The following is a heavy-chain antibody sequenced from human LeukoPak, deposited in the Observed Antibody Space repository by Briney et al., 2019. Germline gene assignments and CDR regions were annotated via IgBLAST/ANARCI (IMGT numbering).Heavy chain of an antibody. CDR1: GGSISSGSYY. J-gene: IGHJ4*02. CDR3: ARDRTATGYFDY. V-gene: IGHV4-61*02. Sequence: SETLSLTCTVSGGSISSGSYYWSWIRQPAGKGLEWIGRIYTSGSTYYNPSLKSRVSISVDTSKNQFSLKLTSVTAADTAVYYCARDRTATGYFDYWGQGTLVTVSS. D-gene: IGHD1-1*01. CDR2: IYTSGST.